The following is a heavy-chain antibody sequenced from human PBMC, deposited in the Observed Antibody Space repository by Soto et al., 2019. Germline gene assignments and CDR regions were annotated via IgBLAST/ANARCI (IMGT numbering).Heavy chain of an antibody. CDR1: GFTFSSYA. J-gene: IGHJ4*02. V-gene: IGHV3-23*01. CDR2: ISGSGGST. D-gene: IGHD3-22*01. Sequence: PGGSLRLACAASGFTFSSYAMSWVSQAPGKGLECVSAISGSGGSTYYADSVKGRFTISRDNSKNTLYLQMNSLRAEDKAVYYCAKDPDYYDSSGYYDYWGQGT. CDR3: AKDPDYYDSSGYYDY.